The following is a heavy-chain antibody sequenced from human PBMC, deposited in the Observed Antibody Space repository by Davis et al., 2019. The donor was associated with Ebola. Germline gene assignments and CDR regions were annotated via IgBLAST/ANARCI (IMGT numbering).Heavy chain of an antibody. D-gene: IGHD4-17*01. Sequence: GESLKISCAASGFTFSSYAMHWVRQAPGKGLEWVGRIKRKTDGGTTDYAAPVKGRFAMSRDDSKNTLYLQMNSLKIEDTAVYYCTTLSTVTTMYFDLWGRGTLVTVSS. CDR2: IKRKTDGGTT. V-gene: IGHV3-15*01. J-gene: IGHJ2*01. CDR1: GFTFSSYA. CDR3: TTLSTVTTMYFDL.